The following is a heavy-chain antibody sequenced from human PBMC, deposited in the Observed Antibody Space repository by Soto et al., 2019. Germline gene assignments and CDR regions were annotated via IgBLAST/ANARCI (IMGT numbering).Heavy chain of an antibody. CDR1: RGSISSGTNY. V-gene: IGHV4-39*01. CDR3: ARHEAGWYFDS. J-gene: IGHJ4*02. Sequence: QLQLQESGPGLVKPSETLSLTCTVSRGSISSGTNYWAWIRQPPGKGLEWIANIYYSGSTFYNPSLKSRVTISLDTSKNQFSLKLRSVTAAETAVYYCARHEAGWYFDSWGQGTLVTVSS. CDR2: IYYSGST. D-gene: IGHD6-25*01.